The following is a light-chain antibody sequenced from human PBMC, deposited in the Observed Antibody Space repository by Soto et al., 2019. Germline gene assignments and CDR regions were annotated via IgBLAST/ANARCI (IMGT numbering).Light chain of an antibody. CDR1: QAISSS. J-gene: IGKJ2*01. Sequence: DIQLTQSPSFLSASVGDRVTITCRASQAISSSLAWYQHNPGQAPKLLIYAASTLQNGVPSSFSGSVSGTEFTLTISSLQPEDFATYYCQHLNDYRYTFGQGTKVEIK. V-gene: IGKV1-9*01. CDR2: AAS. CDR3: QHLNDYRYT.